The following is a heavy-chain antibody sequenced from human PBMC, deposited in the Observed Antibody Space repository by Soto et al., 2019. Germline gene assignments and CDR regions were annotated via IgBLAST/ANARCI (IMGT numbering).Heavy chain of an antibody. CDR2: IWYDGSNK. Sequence: GSLRLSCAASGFTFSSYGMHWVRQAPGKGLEWVAVIWYDGSNKYYADSVKGRFTISRDNSKNTLYLQMNSLRAEDTAVYYCARDGTVVGATTVYYYYYGMEVWGQGTTVTVSS. CDR3: ARDGTVVGATTVYYYYYGMEV. D-gene: IGHD1-26*01. CDR1: GFTFSSYG. J-gene: IGHJ6*01. V-gene: IGHV3-33*01.